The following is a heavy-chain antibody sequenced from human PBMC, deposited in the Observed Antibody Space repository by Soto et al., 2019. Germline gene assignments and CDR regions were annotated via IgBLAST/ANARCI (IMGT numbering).Heavy chain of an antibody. CDR3: ASHTSKEYYYDSSGYYGWDC. Sequence: QLQLQESGPGLVKPSETLSLTCTVSGGSISSSSYYWGWIRQPPGKGLEWIGSIYYSGSTYYNPSLKSRVTISVDTSKNQFSLKLSSVTAADTAVYYCASHTSKEYYYDSSGYYGWDCWGQGTLVTVSS. J-gene: IGHJ4*02. V-gene: IGHV4-39*01. CDR1: GGSISSSSYY. D-gene: IGHD3-22*01. CDR2: IYYSGST.